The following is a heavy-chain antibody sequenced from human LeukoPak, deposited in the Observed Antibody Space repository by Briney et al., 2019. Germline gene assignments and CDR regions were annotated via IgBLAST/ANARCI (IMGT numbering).Heavy chain of an antibody. Sequence: PGGSLRLSCAASRFTFSSYAMSWVRQAPGKGLEWVSAISGSGGSTYYADSVKGRFTISRDNSKNTLYLQMNSLRAEDTAVYYCAKDRDIVLMVYAILGAFDIWGQGTMVTVSS. J-gene: IGHJ3*02. V-gene: IGHV3-23*01. CDR1: RFTFSSYA. CDR2: ISGSGGST. D-gene: IGHD2-8*01. CDR3: AKDRDIVLMVYAILGAFDI.